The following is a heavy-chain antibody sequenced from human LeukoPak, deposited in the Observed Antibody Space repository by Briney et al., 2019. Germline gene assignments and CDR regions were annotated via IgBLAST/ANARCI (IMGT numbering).Heavy chain of an antibody. CDR3: AVRKIGYPFGI. J-gene: IGHJ3*02. Sequence: SQTLSLTCTLSGGSISSDSYLWSWLRQPAGKGLEWIGRILASGSANYNPSLRRRVSISADTSKNKFSLNMISVTAADTAVYYCAVRKIGYPFGIWGQGTMVTVSS. CDR2: ILASGSA. D-gene: IGHD6-13*01. CDR1: GGSISSDSYL. V-gene: IGHV4-61*02.